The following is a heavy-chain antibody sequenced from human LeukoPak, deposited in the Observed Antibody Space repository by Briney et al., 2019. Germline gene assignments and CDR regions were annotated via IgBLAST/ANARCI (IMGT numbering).Heavy chain of an antibody. Sequence: PGRSLRLSCAASGFTFSSYGMRWVRQAPGKGLEWGAVIWYDGSNKYYADSVKGRFTISRDNSKNTLYLQMNSLRAEDTAVYYCARDGYNSGHGYFDYWGQGTLVTVSS. CDR2: IWYDGSNK. V-gene: IGHV3-33*01. CDR3: ARDGYNSGHGYFDY. CDR1: GFTFSSYG. J-gene: IGHJ4*02. D-gene: IGHD5-24*01.